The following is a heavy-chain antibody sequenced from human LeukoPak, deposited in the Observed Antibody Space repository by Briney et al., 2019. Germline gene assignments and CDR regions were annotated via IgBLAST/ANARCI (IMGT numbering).Heavy chain of an antibody. V-gene: IGHV4-59*01. Sequence: PSETLSLTCTVSGGSISSYYWSWIRQPPGEGLEWIGYIYYSGSTNYNPSLKSRVTISVDTSKNQFSLKLSSVTAADTAVYYCARDTNWFDPWGQGTLVTVSS. CDR2: IYYSGST. CDR3: ARDTNWFDP. CDR1: GGSISSYY. J-gene: IGHJ5*02.